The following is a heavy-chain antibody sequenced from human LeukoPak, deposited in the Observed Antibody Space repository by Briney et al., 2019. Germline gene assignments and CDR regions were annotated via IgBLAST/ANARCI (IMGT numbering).Heavy chain of an antibody. CDR1: GFTFDDYT. CDR3: AKATYYYDSSGYFDY. D-gene: IGHD3-22*01. V-gene: IGHV3-43*01. Sequence: GGSLRLSCAASGFTFDDYTMHWVRQAPGKGLEWVSLITWDGGSTYYADSVKGRFTISRDNSKNTLYLQMNSLGAEDTAVYYCAKATYYYDSSGYFDYWGQGTLVTVSS. J-gene: IGHJ4*02. CDR2: ITWDGGST.